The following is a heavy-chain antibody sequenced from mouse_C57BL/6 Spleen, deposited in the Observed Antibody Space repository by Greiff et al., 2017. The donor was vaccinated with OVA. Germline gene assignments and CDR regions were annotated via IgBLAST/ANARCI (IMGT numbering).Heavy chain of an antibody. Sequence: QVQLQQPGAELVKPGASVKLSCKASGYTFTSYWMHWVKQRPGQGLEWIGMIHPNSGSTNYNEKFKSKATLTVDKSSSTAYMQLSSLTSEDSAVYYCASSHYYGSRNYFGYWGQGTTLTVSS. D-gene: IGHD1-1*01. CDR2: IHPNSGST. CDR3: ASSHYYGSRNYFGY. V-gene: IGHV1-64*01. J-gene: IGHJ2*01. CDR1: GYTFTSYW.